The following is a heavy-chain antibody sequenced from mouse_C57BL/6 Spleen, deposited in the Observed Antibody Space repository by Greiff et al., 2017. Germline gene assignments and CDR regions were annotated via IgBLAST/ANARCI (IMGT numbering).Heavy chain of an antibody. J-gene: IGHJ3*01. CDR3: TSITTVVARPCAY. CDR1: GFNIKDYY. V-gene: IGHV14-1*01. D-gene: IGHD1-1*01. Sequence: VQLQQSGAELVRPGASVKLSCTASGFNIKDYYMHWVKQRPEQGLEWIGRIDPEDGDTEYAPKFQGKATMTADTSSNTAYLQLSSLTSEDTAVYYCTSITTVVARPCAYWGQGTLVTVSA. CDR2: IDPEDGDT.